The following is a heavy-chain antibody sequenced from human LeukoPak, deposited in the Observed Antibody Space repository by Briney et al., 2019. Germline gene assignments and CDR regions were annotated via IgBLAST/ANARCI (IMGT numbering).Heavy chain of an antibody. V-gene: IGHV3-48*01. D-gene: IGHD2-15*01. CDR1: GFIVASYG. J-gene: IGHJ4*02. CDR2: ISAGSSNT. CDR3: ARYAVQAGTPYYFDF. Sequence: PGGSLRLSCSASGFIVASYGMNWVRQAPGKGLQWVSYISAGSSNTFYADSVKGRFTISRDDADNSLHLQMNSLSAEDTAVYYCARYAVQAGTPYYFDFWGQGALVTVSS.